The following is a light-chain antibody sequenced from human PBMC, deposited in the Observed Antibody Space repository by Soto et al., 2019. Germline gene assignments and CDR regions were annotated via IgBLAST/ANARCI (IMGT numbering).Light chain of an antibody. CDR3: QQYSNWPPIT. J-gene: IGKJ5*01. CDR1: QSVSSN. V-gene: IGKV3D-15*01. CDR2: GAS. Sequence: EIVLTQSPGTLSLSPGERATLSCRSSQSVSSNLAWYQQKPGQAPRLLIYGASSRATGIPDRFSGSGSGTEFTLTISSLQSEDFAVYYCQQYSNWPPITFGQGTRLEIK.